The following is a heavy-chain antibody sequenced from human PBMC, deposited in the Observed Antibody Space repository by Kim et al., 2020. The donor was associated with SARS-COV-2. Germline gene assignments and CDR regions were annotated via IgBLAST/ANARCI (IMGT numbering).Heavy chain of an antibody. CDR2: ISCSGGST. D-gene: IGHD6-13*01. V-gene: IGHV3-23*01. CDR3: AKDLGYSSSWYFGFNWCDP. CDR1: GFTFSSYA. J-gene: IGHJ5*02. Sequence: GGSLILSCAASGFTFSSYAMSWVRQAPGKGLEWVAAISCSGGSTYYADSVKGRFTISRDNSKNTLYLQMNSLRAEDTAVYYCAKDLGYSSSWYFGFNWCDPWGQGTLVTVSS.